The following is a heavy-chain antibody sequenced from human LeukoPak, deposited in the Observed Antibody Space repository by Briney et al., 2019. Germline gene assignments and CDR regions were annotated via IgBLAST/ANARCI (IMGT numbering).Heavy chain of an antibody. D-gene: IGHD3-22*01. CDR3: ARGLYYDSSGYYFDY. Sequence: SETLSLTCTVSGGSISSYYWSWIRQPPGKGLEWIGYIYYSGSTNYNPSLKSRVTISVDTSKNQFSLKLSSVTAADTAVYYCARGLYYDSSGYYFDYWGQGTLVTVSS. CDR1: GGSISSYY. J-gene: IGHJ4*02. V-gene: IGHV4-59*08. CDR2: IYYSGST.